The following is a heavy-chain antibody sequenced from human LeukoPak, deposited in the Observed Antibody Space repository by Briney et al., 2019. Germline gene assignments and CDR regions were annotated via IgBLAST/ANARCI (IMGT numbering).Heavy chain of an antibody. CDR3: ARHSYGGANFDY. CDR2: IDPSDSYT. V-gene: IGHV5-10-1*01. CDR1: GYGCTSYW. D-gene: IGHD2-21*01. J-gene: IGHJ4*02. Sequence: GESLKIFCKGSGYGCTSYWISWVRQMPGKGLEWMGRIDPSDSYTNYSPSFQGHVTISADKSISTAYLQWSSLKASDTAMYYCARHSYGGANFDYWGQGTLVTVSS.